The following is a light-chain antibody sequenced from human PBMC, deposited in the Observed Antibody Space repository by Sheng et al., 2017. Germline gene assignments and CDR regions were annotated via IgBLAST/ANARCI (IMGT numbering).Light chain of an antibody. CDR1: QDIGND. J-gene: IGKJ2*01. V-gene: IGKV1-33*01. Sequence: DIQVTQSPSSLSASVGDGVTITCQASQDIGNDLSWFQQKPGKAPKLLIYGASNLETGVPSRFNGGASGTDFTFTITSLQPEDVATYYCQQYYSLPYTFGQGTKLEIK. CDR2: GAS. CDR3: QQYYSLPYT.